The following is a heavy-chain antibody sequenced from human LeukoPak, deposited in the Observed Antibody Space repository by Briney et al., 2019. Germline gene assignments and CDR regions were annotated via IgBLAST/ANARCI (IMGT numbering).Heavy chain of an antibody. Sequence: SETLSLTCSVSGGSINTYYWTWIRLSPGKGLDWIGYIYYSGTTNYNPSLKSRVSISVDTSRNQFSLRLSSVTAADTAVYYCARGAVQMGMGERFFDFWGQGTLVTVSS. CDR2: IYYSGTT. J-gene: IGHJ4*02. V-gene: IGHV4-59*12. CDR1: GGSINTYY. D-gene: IGHD3-16*01. CDR3: ARGAVQMGMGERFFDF.